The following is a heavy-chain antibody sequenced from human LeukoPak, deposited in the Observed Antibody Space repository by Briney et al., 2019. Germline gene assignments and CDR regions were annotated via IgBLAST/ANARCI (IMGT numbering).Heavy chain of an antibody. CDR3: ARVGYYESSGYYEY. Sequence: ASVKVSCKASGYTLTDYYMHWVRQAPGQGPEWMGRINPSSGGTNYAQKFQGRVTMTRDTSISTVYMELSRLRSDDTAVYYCARVGYYESSGYYEYWGQGTLVTVSS. CDR2: INPSSGGT. CDR1: GYTLTDYY. D-gene: IGHD3-22*01. J-gene: IGHJ4*02. V-gene: IGHV1-2*06.